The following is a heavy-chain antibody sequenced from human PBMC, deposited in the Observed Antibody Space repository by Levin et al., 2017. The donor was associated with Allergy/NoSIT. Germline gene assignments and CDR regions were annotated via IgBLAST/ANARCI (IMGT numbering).Heavy chain of an antibody. V-gene: IGHV6-1*01. J-gene: IGHJ4*02. CDR1: GDSVTSNSAA. CDR3: ARYYYGSGSYFGVDC. CDR2: TYYRSKWYN. D-gene: IGHD3-10*01. Sequence: LSQTLSLTCAISGDSVTSNSAAWNWIRQSPSRGLEWLGRTYYRSKWYNDYALSVKSRITINPDTSKNQFSLQLNSVTPEDTAVYYCARYYYGSGSYFGVDCWGQGTLVTVSS.